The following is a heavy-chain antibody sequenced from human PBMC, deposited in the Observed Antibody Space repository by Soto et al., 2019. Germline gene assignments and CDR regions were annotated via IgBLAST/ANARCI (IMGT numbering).Heavy chain of an antibody. V-gene: IGHV3-23*01. J-gene: IGHJ6*02. CDR1: GSTFSSYA. Sequence: GGSLRLSCAASGSTFSSYAMTWVRQAPGKGLECVSAISGTGGSTYYADSVKGRFTISRDNSKNTLYLQMNSLRAEDTAVYYCAKRAVVVPPWGYYGMDVWGQGTTVTVSS. CDR3: AKRAVVVPPWGYYGMDV. D-gene: IGHD2-15*01. CDR2: ISGTGGST.